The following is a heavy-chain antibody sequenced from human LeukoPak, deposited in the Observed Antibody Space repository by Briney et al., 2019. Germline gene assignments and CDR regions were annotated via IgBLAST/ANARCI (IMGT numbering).Heavy chain of an antibody. Sequence: ASVKVSCKVVGYTLTELSMHWVRQAPGKGPEWMGGFNPEQGELNYAQKFQGRVTMTEDTSRETAYMELSSLRSEDTAVYYCATGVSNFFDYWGQGTLVAVSS. D-gene: IGHD2-8*01. CDR1: GYTLTELS. V-gene: IGHV1-24*01. J-gene: IGHJ4*02. CDR2: FNPEQGEL. CDR3: ATGVSNFFDY.